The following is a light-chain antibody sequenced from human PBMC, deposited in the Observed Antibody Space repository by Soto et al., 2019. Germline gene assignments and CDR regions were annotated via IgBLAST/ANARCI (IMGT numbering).Light chain of an antibody. CDR1: SSDVGGFNY. Sequence: QSALTQPASVSGSPGQSITISCTGTSSDVGGFNYVSWYQQHPGKAPKLMIYDVTNRPSGVSYRFSGSKSGNTASLTISGLQAEDEADYYCNSYTSSSTYVVGTGTKVTVL. CDR3: NSYTSSSTYV. CDR2: DVT. J-gene: IGLJ1*01. V-gene: IGLV2-14*03.